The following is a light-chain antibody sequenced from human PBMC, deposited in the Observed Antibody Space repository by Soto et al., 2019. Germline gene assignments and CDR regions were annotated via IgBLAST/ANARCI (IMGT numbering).Light chain of an antibody. CDR1: QSVSSNY. Sequence: EIVLTQSPGTLSLSPGARATLSCRASQSVSSNYLAWYQQKPGQTPRLLIYGASSRATGIPDRFSGSGSGTDFTLTICRLEPEDFAVFYCQQYGSSPWTFGQGTKVEIK. V-gene: IGKV3-20*01. CDR2: GAS. CDR3: QQYGSSPWT. J-gene: IGKJ1*01.